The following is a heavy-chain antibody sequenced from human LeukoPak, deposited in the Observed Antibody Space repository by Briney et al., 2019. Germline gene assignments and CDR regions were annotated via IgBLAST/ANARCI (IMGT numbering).Heavy chain of an antibody. CDR1: GGTFSSYA. D-gene: IGHD2-21*01. J-gene: IGHJ4*02. CDR3: ARSYCGGDCYPDY. V-gene: IGHV1-2*02. CDR2: INPNSGGT. Sequence: ASVKVSCKASGGTFSSYAISWVRQAPGQGLEWMGWINPNSGGTNYAQKFQGRVTMTRDTSISTAYMELSRLRSDDTAVYYCARSYCGGDCYPDYWGQGTLVTVSS.